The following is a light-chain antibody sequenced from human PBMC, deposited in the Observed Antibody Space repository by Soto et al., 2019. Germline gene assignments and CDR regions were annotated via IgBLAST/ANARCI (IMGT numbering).Light chain of an antibody. V-gene: IGLV2-23*02. J-gene: IGLJ2*01. CDR3: CLYGGSSNYVV. Sequence: QSALTQPASLSGSPGQSITISCTGTSSDVGKYNFVSWYRQHPGKVPKLIIFEVTKRTAGVSNRFSGSRSGNTASLTISGRQAEEEADYYCCLYGGSSNYVVFGGGTKVTVL. CDR2: EVT. CDR1: SSDVGKYNF.